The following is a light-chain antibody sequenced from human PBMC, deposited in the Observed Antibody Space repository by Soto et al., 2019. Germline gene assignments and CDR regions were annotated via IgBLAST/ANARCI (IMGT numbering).Light chain of an antibody. CDR1: QSVGNNF. CDR2: GAS. V-gene: IGKV3-20*01. Sequence: EIGLTQSPGTLSLSPGERATLSCRASQSVGNNFLAWYQHKPGQAPRRLIYGASNRATGIPDRFSGSGSGTDFTLTISRLEPEDFAVYYCHQYATSPRTFGQGTKVEIK. J-gene: IGKJ1*01. CDR3: HQYATSPRT.